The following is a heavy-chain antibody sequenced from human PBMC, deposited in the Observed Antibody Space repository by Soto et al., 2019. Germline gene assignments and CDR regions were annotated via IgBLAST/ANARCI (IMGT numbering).Heavy chain of an antibody. CDR1: GGSISSSSYY. J-gene: IGHJ6*03. D-gene: IGHD2-2*01. Sequence: SETLSLTCTVSGGSISSSSYYWGWIRQPPGKGLEWIGSIYYSGSTYYNPSLKSRVTISVDTSKNQFSLKLSSVTAADTAVYYCARLFPDIVVVPAAMNYYYYYMDVWGKGTTVTVSS. CDR3: ARLFPDIVVVPAAMNYYYYYMDV. V-gene: IGHV4-39*01. CDR2: IYYSGST.